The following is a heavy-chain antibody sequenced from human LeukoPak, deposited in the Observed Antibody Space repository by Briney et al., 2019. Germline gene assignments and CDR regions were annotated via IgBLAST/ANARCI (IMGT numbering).Heavy chain of an antibody. Sequence: ASVKVSCKTSGYTFSSYTIIWVRQAPGQGLEWMGWINTNTGNPTYAQGFTGRYVFSLDTSVSTAYLQISGLTADDTAVYFCGRDPRLGIRGYTYGYIDYWGQGTLVTVSS. J-gene: IGHJ4*02. CDR3: GRDPRLGIRGYTYGYIDY. CDR2: INTNTGNP. V-gene: IGHV7-4-1*02. D-gene: IGHD5-18*01. CDR1: GYTFSSYT.